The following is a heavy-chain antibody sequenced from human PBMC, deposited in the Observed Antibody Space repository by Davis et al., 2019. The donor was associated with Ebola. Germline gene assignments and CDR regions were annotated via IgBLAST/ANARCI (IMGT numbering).Heavy chain of an antibody. D-gene: IGHD3-16*01. Sequence: PGGSLRLSCAASGFSFSSHWMSWVRQAPGKGLEWVANIRQDGSEKHYVDSVKGRFTISRDNAKNSLYLQMTSLRAETTAVYYCAREAVWRFDPWGQGTLVTVSS. J-gene: IGHJ5*02. CDR1: GFSFSSHW. CDR2: IRQDGSEK. CDR3: AREAVWRFDP. V-gene: IGHV3-7*03.